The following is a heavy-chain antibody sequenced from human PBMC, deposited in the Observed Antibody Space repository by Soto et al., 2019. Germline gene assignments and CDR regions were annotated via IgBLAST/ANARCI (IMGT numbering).Heavy chain of an antibody. D-gene: IGHD3-3*01. J-gene: IGHJ5*02. Sequence: QVQLQESGPGLVKPSQTLSLTCTVSGGSISSGDYYWSWIRQPPGKGLEWIGYIYYSGSTYYNPSLKSRVTISVDTSKNQFSLKLSSVTAADTAVYYCARDHLIRFLGGRWFDPWGQGTLVTVSS. CDR3: ARDHLIRFLGGRWFDP. CDR2: IYYSGST. V-gene: IGHV4-30-4*01. CDR1: GGSISSGDYY.